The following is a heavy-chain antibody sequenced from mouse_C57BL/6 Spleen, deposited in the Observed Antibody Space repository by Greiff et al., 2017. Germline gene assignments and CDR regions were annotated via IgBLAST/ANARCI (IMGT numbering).Heavy chain of an antibody. V-gene: IGHV1-80*01. J-gene: IGHJ2*01. CDR1: GYAFSSYW. CDR2: IYPGDGDT. D-gene: IGHD1-1*01. Sequence: QVQLQQSGAELVKPGASVKISCKASGYAFSSYWMTWVRQRPGKGLEWIGKIYPGDGDTNYNGKFKGRVTLTADKSSSTAYMQLSSLTSEDTAVYFCARPGYGSSSDDWGQGTTLTVST. CDR3: ARPGYGSSSDD.